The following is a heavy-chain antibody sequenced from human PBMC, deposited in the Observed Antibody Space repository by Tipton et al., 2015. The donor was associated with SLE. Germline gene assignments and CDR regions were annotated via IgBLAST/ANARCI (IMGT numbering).Heavy chain of an antibody. Sequence: TLSLTCTVSGGSISSGGYYWSWIRQPPGKGLEWIGEINHSGSTNYNPSLKSRVTISVDTSKIQFSLRLSSVTAADTAVYYCARVLSSSWSFDYWGQGTLVTVSS. CDR3: ARVLSSSWSFDY. V-gene: IGHV4-39*07. J-gene: IGHJ4*02. CDR2: INHSGST. D-gene: IGHD6-13*01. CDR1: GGSISSGGYY.